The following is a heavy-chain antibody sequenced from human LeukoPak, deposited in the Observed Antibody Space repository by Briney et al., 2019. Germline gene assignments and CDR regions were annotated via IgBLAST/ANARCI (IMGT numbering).Heavy chain of an antibody. V-gene: IGHV4-39*01. J-gene: IGHJ5*02. Sequence: SETLSLTCTVSGGSISSSSYYWGWIRQPPGKGLEWIGSIYNSGSTYYNPSLKSRVTISVDTSKNQFSLKLSSVTAADTAVYYCARLLVPGWFDPWGQGTLVTVSS. CDR3: ARLLVPGWFDP. CDR2: IYNSGST. D-gene: IGHD2-2*01. CDR1: GGSISSSSYY.